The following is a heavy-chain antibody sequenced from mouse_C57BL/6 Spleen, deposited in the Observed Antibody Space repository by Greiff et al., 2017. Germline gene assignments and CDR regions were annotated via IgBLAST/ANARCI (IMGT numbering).Heavy chain of an antibody. CDR1: GYTFTTYP. J-gene: IGHJ1*03. CDR3: SRGTDDNRNSCDIDD. Sequence: QVQLQQSGAELVKPGASVTMSCKASGYTFTTYPIEWMKQTHGKSLEWIGNFHPYNDDTTYNETFKGKATLTVEKSSSTVYLELSGLTSDDSAVYYCSRGTDDNRNSCDIDDWGTGTAVTVSS. CDR2: FHPYNDDT. V-gene: IGHV1-47*01. D-gene: IGHD1-1*01.